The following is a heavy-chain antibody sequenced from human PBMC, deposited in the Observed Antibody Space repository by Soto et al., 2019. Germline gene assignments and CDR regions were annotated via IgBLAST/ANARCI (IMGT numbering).Heavy chain of an antibody. CDR1: GGTFSIYA. Sequence: SVKVSCKASGGTFSIYAISCVLQAPGQWLEWMGGIIPIFGTANYAQKFQGRVTITADESTSTAYMELSSLRSEDTAVYYCARPPAGDQYYFDYWGQGTLVTVSS. J-gene: IGHJ4*02. D-gene: IGHD2-2*01. V-gene: IGHV1-69*13. CDR2: IIPIFGTA. CDR3: ARPPAGDQYYFDY.